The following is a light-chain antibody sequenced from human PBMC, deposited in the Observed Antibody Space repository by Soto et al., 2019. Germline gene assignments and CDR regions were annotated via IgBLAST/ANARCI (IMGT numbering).Light chain of an antibody. V-gene: IGLV1-47*01. CDR1: SSNVGVNF. CDR3: QSYDSSLSGYV. Sequence: QSALTQPPSASRTPGQRVTISCSGSSSNVGVNFVYWYQHLPGTAPKLLIYRNDQRPSGVPDRFSGSKSGTSSSLAISGLRYEDEADYYCQSYDSSLSGYVFGTGTKVTVL. CDR2: RND. J-gene: IGLJ1*01.